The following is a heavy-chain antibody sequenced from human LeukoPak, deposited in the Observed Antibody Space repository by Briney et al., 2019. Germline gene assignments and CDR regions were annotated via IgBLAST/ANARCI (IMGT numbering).Heavy chain of an antibody. CDR1: GGTFSSYA. D-gene: IGHD5-24*01. CDR2: IIPIFGTA. Sequence: GASVKVSCKASGGTFSSYAISWVRQAPGQGLEWMGGIIPIFGTANYAQKFQGRVTITADESTSTAYMELSSLRSEDTAVYYCASGGPEMATIGGDYFDYWGQGTLVTVSS. CDR3: ASGGPEMATIGGDYFDY. J-gene: IGHJ4*02. V-gene: IGHV1-69*13.